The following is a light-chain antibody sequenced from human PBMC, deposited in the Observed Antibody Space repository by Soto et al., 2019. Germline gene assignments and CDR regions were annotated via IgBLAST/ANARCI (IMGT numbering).Light chain of an antibody. J-gene: IGLJ1*01. CDR2: EVS. CDR1: SSDVGGYNY. Sequence: QSVLTQPPPASGTPGQTVIIPGTGTSSDVGGYNYVFLYQQHPGKAPKLMIYEVSKPASGAPGSFYGSKCGKTAALTVSGLQAEDEAAYCYNSYAGRNNFYVFGTGTTVTVL. V-gene: IGLV2-8*01. CDR3: NSYAGRNNFYV.